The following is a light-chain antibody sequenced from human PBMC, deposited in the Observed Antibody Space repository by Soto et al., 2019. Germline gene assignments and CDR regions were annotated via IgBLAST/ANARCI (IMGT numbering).Light chain of an antibody. CDR3: QQYGSSPLT. J-gene: IGKJ4*01. CDR2: GAS. V-gene: IGKV3-20*01. Sequence: EIVLTQSPGTLSLSPGERATLSCRASQSVSSSYLAWYQQKPGQAPRLLIYGASSRATGIPDRFSGSGSGKDFILTIRRLEPEDFAVYYCQQYGSSPLTFGGGTRVDIK. CDR1: QSVSSSY.